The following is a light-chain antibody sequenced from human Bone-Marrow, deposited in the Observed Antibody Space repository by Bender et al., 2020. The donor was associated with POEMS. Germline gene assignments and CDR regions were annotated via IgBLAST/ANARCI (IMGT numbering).Light chain of an antibody. CDR2: TNN. V-gene: IGLV1-44*01. CDR3: VAWDASLNGWV. Sequence: QSVLTQPPSVSGTPGQRVTISCSGSGSNIGGYPVNWYQQLPGTAPRLLIYTNNERPSGVPDRFSGSKSGTSASLASTGLQSDEEASYFCVAWDASLNGWVFGGGTKLTVL. J-gene: IGLJ3*02. CDR1: GSNIGGYP.